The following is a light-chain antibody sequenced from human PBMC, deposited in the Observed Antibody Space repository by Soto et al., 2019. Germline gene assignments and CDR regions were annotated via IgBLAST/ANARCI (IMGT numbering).Light chain of an antibody. Sequence: EIVLTQSPGTLSLSPGERATLSCRASQSVSSSYLAWYQQKPGQAPRLLIYGASSRATGIPDRFSGSGSGTDFTLTISRLEPEDCAVYYCLQYGSSPWTFGQGTKVEIK. CDR1: QSVSSSY. V-gene: IGKV3-20*01. CDR2: GAS. CDR3: LQYGSSPWT. J-gene: IGKJ1*01.